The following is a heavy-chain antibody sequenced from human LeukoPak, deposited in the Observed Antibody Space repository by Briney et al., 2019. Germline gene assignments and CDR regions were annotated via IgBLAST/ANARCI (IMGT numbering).Heavy chain of an antibody. CDR2: ISSSSSTI. J-gene: IGHJ4*02. V-gene: IGHV3-48*01. D-gene: IGHD3-10*01. CDR1: GFTFSSYS. Sequence: GGPLRLSCAASGFTFSSYSMNWVRQAPGKGLEWVPYISSSSSTIYYADSVKGRFTISRDNAKNSLYLQMNSLRAEDTAVYYCARDFIWFGTFDYWGQGTLVTVSS. CDR3: ARDFIWFGTFDY.